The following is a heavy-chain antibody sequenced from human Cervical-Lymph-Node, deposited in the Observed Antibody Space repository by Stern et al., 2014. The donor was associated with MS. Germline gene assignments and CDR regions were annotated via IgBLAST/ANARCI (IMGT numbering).Heavy chain of an antibody. Sequence: VQLVESGAEVKEPGSSVKVSCKASGGTFSSQTVAWVRQARGQGLQWMGTIIPMFGLTTYTQTSQDRITLTADKATGTAYLDLNSLASDDTAVYYCARVRASAGVYYAMDVWGQGTPVIVSS. CDR3: ARVRASAGVYYAMDV. V-gene: IGHV1-69*09. CDR2: IIPMFGLT. D-gene: IGHD3-10*01. J-gene: IGHJ6*02. CDR1: GGTFSSQT.